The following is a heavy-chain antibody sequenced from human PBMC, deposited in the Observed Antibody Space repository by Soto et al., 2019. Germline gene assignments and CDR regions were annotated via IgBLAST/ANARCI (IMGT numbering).Heavy chain of an antibody. CDR3: ARVPWAGYYDSNGIYHQTPHYLDY. V-gene: IGHV3-74*01. D-gene: IGHD3-22*01. CDR2: VNGDGSSS. CDR1: GFTFSSHL. J-gene: IGHJ4*02. Sequence: TGGSLRLSCAASGFTFSSHLMYWVRQAPGKGLVWVSRVNGDGSSSAYADSVKGRFTISRDNAKNTLYLQMNSLRAEDTAVYYCARVPWAGYYDSNGIYHQTPHYLDYWGQGALVTVSS.